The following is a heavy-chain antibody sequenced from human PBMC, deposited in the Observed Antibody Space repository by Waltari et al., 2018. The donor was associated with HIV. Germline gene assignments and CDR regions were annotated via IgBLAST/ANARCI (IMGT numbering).Heavy chain of an antibody. J-gene: IGHJ4*02. D-gene: IGHD3-22*01. Sequence: QVQLQQWGAGLLKPSETLSLTCAVYGGSFSGYYWSWIRQPPGTGLEWIGEINHSGSTNYNPSLKSRVTISVDTSKNQFSLKLSSVTAADTAVYYCARGPRYYDSSGYSYYFDYWGQGTLVTVSS. V-gene: IGHV4-34*01. CDR1: GGSFSGYY. CDR3: ARGPRYYDSSGYSYYFDY. CDR2: INHSGST.